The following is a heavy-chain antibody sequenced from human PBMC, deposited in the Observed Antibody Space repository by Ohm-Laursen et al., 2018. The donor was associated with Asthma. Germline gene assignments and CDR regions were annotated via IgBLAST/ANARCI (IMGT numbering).Heavy chain of an antibody. CDR2: IYWDGDK. D-gene: IGHD2-8*01. V-gene: IGHV2-5*02. J-gene: IGHJ4*02. CDR3: AHTGQVSISDYFDY. CDR1: GFSLTTGGVG. Sequence: TQTLTLTSTFSGFSLTTGGVGVAWIRQPPGQALEWLALIYWDGDKRYSPSLQSRLTITRDTSKNQVVLTMTNMDPVDTATYYCAHTGQVSISDYFDYWGQGTLVTVSS.